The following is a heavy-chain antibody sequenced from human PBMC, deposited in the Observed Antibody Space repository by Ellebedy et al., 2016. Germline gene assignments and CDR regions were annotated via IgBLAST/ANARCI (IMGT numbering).Heavy chain of an antibody. CDR2: IYYSGST. CDR3: ARVWSHYYYYGMDV. CDR1: GGSISSSSYY. J-gene: IGHJ6*02. D-gene: IGHD2-21*01. Sequence: SETLSLTXTASGGSISSSSYYWGWIRQPPGKGLEWIGSIYYSGSTYYNPSLKSRVTISVDTSKNQFSLKLSSVTAADTAVYYCARVWSHYYYYGMDVWGQGTTVTVSS. V-gene: IGHV4-39*07.